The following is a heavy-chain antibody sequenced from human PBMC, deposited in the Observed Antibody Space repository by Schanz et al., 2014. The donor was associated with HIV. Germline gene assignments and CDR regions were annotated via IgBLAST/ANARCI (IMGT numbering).Heavy chain of an antibody. Sequence: EVQLLESGGGLVQPGGSLRISCVASGFSFLRYEMSWVRQAPGKGLEWLSTLSGSGDRTYYADSVKGRVTISRDNSKNTRYLQMNSLRVEDTAVYYCAKDRNYYDSRYRGKGNYYYYYGMDVWGQGTTVTVSS. CDR1: GFSFLRYE. CDR2: LSGSGDRT. V-gene: IGHV3-23*01. D-gene: IGHD3-22*01. J-gene: IGHJ6*02. CDR3: AKDRNYYDSRYRGKGNYYYYYGMDV.